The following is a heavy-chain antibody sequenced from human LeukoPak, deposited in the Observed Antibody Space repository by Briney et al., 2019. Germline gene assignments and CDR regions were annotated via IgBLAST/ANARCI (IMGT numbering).Heavy chain of an antibody. V-gene: IGHV3-43*01. Sequence: PGGSLRLSCETSGFSFEDFSVHWVRQAPGRGLEWVSVVNSDSSGKYYADSVKGRFTISRDNSKNSVYLQMYDLRTEDSALYYCAEELWGSLWAAFDYWGQGTLVTSPQ. CDR3: AEELWGSLWAAFDY. CDR1: GFSFEDFS. CDR2: VNSDSSGK. J-gene: IGHJ4*02. D-gene: IGHD6-25*01.